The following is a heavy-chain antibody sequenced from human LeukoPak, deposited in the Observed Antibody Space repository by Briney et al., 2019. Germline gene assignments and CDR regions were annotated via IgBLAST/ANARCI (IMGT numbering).Heavy chain of an antibody. D-gene: IGHD4-11*01. CDR3: AKEDRTVTWEYYYYMDV. CDR2: IRYDGSNK. V-gene: IGHV3-30*02. Sequence: GGSLRLSCAASGFTFSSYGMHWVRQAPGKGLEWVAFIRYDGSNKYYADSVKGRFTISRDNSKNTLYLQMNSLRAEDTAVYYCAKEDRTVTWEYYYYMDVGGKGTTVTVSS. CDR1: GFTFSSYG. J-gene: IGHJ6*03.